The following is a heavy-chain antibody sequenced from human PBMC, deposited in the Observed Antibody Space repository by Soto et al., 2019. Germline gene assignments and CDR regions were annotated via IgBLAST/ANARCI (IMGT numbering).Heavy chain of an antibody. CDR2: IIPIFGTA. J-gene: IGHJ6*02. CDR1: GGTFSSYA. Sequence: QVQLVQSGAEVKKPGSSVKVSCKASGGTFSSYAISWVRQAPGQGLEWMGGIIPIFGTANYAQKFQGRVTITADESTSTAYMELSSLRSEDTVVYYCAVAIVASSYYYYYYGMDVWGQGTTVTVSS. D-gene: IGHD5-12*01. V-gene: IGHV1-69*01. CDR3: AVAIVASSYYYYYYGMDV.